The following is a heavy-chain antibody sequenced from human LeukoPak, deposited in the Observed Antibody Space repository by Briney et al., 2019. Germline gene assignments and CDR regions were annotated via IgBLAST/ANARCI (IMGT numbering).Heavy chain of an antibody. CDR3: AKDFWSGYYPNC. CDR1: GFTFSSYA. V-gene: IGHV3-23*01. Sequence: PGGSLRLSCAASGFTFSSYAMSWVRGARGKGVEWVSGSGSGGSTYYADSVKGRFTISRDNSKNTLYLQVNSLRAEDTAVYYCAKDFWSGYYPNCWGQGTLVTVSS. D-gene: IGHD3-3*01. J-gene: IGHJ4*02. CDR2: SGSGGST.